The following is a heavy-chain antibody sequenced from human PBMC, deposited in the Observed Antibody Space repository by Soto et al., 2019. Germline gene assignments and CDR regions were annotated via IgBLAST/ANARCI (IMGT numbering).Heavy chain of an antibody. CDR2: ISHSGDT. D-gene: IGHD1-26*01. CDR3: TCMYCSTTRWFINGIDV. CDR1: GYVITNGYH. J-gene: IGHJ6*02. V-gene: IGHV4-38-2*01. Sequence: SETLSLTCAVSGYVITNGYHWGWIRQPPGKELEWIGTISHSGDTYYNPSLKSRVTISIDTAKNHLSLILSSVTAADTATYYCTCMYCSTTRWFINGIDVWGQGITVTVSS.